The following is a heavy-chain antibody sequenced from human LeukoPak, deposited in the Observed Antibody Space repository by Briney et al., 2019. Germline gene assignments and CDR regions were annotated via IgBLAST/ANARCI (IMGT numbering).Heavy chain of an antibody. D-gene: IGHD2-2*01. Sequence: GGSLRLSCAASGFTFSSYAMSWVRQAPGKGLECISGFSGSGGSTYYADSVKGRFTISRDNSKNTLYLQMNSLRAEDTAVYYCAKDGEYCSSTSCPDYYYYYYMDVWGKGTTVTISS. CDR2: FSGSGGST. J-gene: IGHJ6*03. V-gene: IGHV3-23*01. CDR1: GFTFSSYA. CDR3: AKDGEYCSSTSCPDYYYYYYMDV.